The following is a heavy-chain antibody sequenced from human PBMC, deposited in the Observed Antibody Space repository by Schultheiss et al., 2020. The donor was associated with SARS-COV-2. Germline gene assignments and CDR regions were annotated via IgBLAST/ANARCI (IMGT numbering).Heavy chain of an antibody. CDR3: ARDKSSYYYYYGMDV. V-gene: IGHV3-48*04. Sequence: GGSLRLSCAASGFTFSSYGMHWVRQAPGKGLEWVSYISSSGSTIYYADSVKGRFTISRDNAKNSLYLQMNSLRAEDTAVYYCARDKSSYYYYYGMDVWGQGTTVTVSS. CDR1: GFTFSSYG. CDR2: ISSSGSTI. J-gene: IGHJ6*02.